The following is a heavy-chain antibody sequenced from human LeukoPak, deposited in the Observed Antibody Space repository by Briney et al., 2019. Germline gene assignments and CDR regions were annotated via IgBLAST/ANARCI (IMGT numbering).Heavy chain of an antibody. CDR3: ARRFLYGASRYFDY. CDR2: IYPGDSDT. CDR1: GYSFTNYW. V-gene: IGHV5-51*01. Sequence: GESLKISCKGSGYSFTNYWIGWVRQMPGKGLEWMGIIYPGDSDTRYSPSFQGQVTISADKSISTAYLQWSSLKASDTAMYFRARRFLYGASRYFDYWGQGTLVTVSS. J-gene: IGHJ4*02. D-gene: IGHD4-17*01.